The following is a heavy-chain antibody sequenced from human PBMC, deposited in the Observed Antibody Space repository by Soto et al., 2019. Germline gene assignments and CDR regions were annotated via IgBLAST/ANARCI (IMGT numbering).Heavy chain of an antibody. J-gene: IGHJ6*02. Sequence: SETLSLTCLVSGFPISSPYSWGWIRQPPVKGLEWIGSISHTGTTSYSPSLTSRVSISVDTSKNQVSLKLTSVTAADTAVYFCARVTMVIRDSDHFGVDVRGHGTTVTVSS. CDR1: GFPISSPYS. V-gene: IGHV4-38-2*02. D-gene: IGHD4-17*01. CDR3: ARVTMVIRDSDHFGVDV. CDR2: ISHTGTT.